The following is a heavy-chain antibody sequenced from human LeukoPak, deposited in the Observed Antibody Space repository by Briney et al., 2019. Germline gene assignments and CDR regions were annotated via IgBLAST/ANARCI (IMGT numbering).Heavy chain of an antibody. CDR1: GFTVSSNY. Sequence: GGSLRLSCAASGFTVSSNYMSWVRQAPGKGLEWVSVIYSGGSTYYADSVKGRFTISRDNSKNTLYLQMNSLRAEDTAVYYCAREYSSSWYRKVYYFDYWGQGTLVTVSS. J-gene: IGHJ4*02. V-gene: IGHV3-66*01. CDR2: IYSGGST. D-gene: IGHD6-13*01. CDR3: AREYSSSWYRKVYYFDY.